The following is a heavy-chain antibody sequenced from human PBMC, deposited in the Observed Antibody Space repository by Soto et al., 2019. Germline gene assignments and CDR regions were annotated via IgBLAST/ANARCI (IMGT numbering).Heavy chain of an antibody. CDR2: SYSGGST. CDR1: GFTVSSNY. V-gene: IGHV3-53*01. D-gene: IGHD3-3*01. Sequence: EVQLVESGGGLIQPGGSLRLSGAASGFTVSSNYMSWVRQAPGKGLEWDSVSYSGGSTYYADSVKGRFTISRDNSKNTLYLQMNSLRVEDTAVYYCARVPTIFGVVTTSNGMDVWGQGTTVTVSS. J-gene: IGHJ6*02. CDR3: ARVPTIFGVVTTSNGMDV.